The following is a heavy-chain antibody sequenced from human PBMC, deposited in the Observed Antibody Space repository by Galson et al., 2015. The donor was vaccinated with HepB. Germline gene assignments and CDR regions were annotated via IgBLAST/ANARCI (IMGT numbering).Heavy chain of an antibody. CDR2: IPSSDPYK. Sequence: SLRLSGAGSGFAFSRYIINWVRRPPGKGLEWVSSIPSSDPYKYYADSVRGRFTISRDNTENSVFLQMNSLRVDDTAVYYCARVSTMTSRDYYMDVWGKGTTVIVS. D-gene: IGHD3-3*01. V-gene: IGHV3-21*06. J-gene: IGHJ6*03. CDR3: ARVSTMTSRDYYMDV. CDR1: GFAFSRYI.